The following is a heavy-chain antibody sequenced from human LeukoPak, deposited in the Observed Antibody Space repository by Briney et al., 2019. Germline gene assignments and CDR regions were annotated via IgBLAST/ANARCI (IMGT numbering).Heavy chain of an antibody. CDR2: ISASGGST. CDR3: AKNGEAYCNSTSCYCDY. V-gene: IGHV3-23*01. CDR1: GFTFSIYA. D-gene: IGHD2-2*01. J-gene: IGHJ4*02. Sequence: TGGSLRLSCAASGFTFSIYAMSWVRQAPGKGLEWVSAISASGGSTYYADSVKGRFTISRDNSKNTLYLQMNSLRAEDTAVSYCAKNGEAYCNSTSCYCDYWGQGTLVTVFS.